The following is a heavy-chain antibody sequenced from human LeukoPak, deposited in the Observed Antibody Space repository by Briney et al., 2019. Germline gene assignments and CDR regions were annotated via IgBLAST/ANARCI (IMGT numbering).Heavy chain of an antibody. V-gene: IGHV3-23*01. Sequence: GGSLRLSCAASGFTFSTYAMNWVRQAPGKGLGWVSGISGSGGKTYYEDSVHGRLTISRDNSKNTLSLQMNSLRAEDTAIYYCAKDYYASSGYVGDAFDIWGQGTMVTVSS. CDR3: AKDYYASSGYVGDAFDI. D-gene: IGHD3-22*01. CDR1: GFTFSTYA. CDR2: ISGSGGKT. J-gene: IGHJ3*02.